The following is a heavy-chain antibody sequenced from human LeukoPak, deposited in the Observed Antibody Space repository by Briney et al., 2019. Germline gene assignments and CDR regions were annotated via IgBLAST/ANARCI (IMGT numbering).Heavy chain of an antibody. V-gene: IGHV3-23*01. CDR1: GFTFSSYA. Sequence: GGSLRLSCAASGFTFSSYAMSWVRQAPGKGLEWVSAISGSGGSTYYADSVKGRFTFSRDNSKNTLYLQMNSLRAEDTAVYYCAKDQGWTTTTPLFLDYWGQGTLVTVSS. J-gene: IGHJ4*02. CDR3: AKDQGWTTTTPLFLDY. D-gene: IGHD2-21*01. CDR2: ISGSGGST.